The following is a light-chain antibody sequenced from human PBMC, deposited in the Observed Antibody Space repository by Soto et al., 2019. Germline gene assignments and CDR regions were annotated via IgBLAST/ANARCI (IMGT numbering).Light chain of an antibody. Sequence: SVLTQPASVSGSPGQSITISCTGTSSDVGSYNLVSWYQQHPGKAPKLMIYEVSKRPSGVSNLFSGSKSGNTASLTISGLQAEDEADYYCCSYAGSTSPSYVFGTGTKVTVL. CDR2: EVS. CDR1: SSDVGSYNL. J-gene: IGLJ1*01. CDR3: CSYAGSTSPSYV. V-gene: IGLV2-23*02.